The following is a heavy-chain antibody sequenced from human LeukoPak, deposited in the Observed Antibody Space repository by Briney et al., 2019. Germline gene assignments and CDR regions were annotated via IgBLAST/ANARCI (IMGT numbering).Heavy chain of an antibody. D-gene: IGHD1-20*01. J-gene: IGHJ3*02. V-gene: IGHV3-7*05. CDR2: INPYGNER. Sequence: PGGSLTLSCVASGYTSATISMSWVRQAPGKGLEWVANINPYGNERSYVESVKGRFTISRDNAKNSLYLQLNSLRAEDTAVYYCAWYYWKHLRDCDIWGQGTLVTVSS. CDR1: GYTSATIS. CDR3: AWYYWKHLRDCDI.